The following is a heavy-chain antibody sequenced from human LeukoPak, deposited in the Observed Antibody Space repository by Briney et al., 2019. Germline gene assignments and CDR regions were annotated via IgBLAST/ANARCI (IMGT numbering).Heavy chain of an antibody. V-gene: IGHV3-30*18. CDR2: ISYDGSNT. CDR1: GFTFSSYG. J-gene: IGHJ4*02. Sequence: GGSLRLSCAASGFTFSSYGMHWVRQAPGKGLEWMTFISYDGSNTYYADSVKGRFTISGDNSKNTLYLQMNSLRAEDTAVYYCAKDRSSGAVGFDFWGQGTLVTVSS. D-gene: IGHD6-19*01. CDR3: AKDRSSGAVGFDF.